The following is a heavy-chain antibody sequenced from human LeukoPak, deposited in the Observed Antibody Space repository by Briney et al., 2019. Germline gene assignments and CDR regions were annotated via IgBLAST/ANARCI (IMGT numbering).Heavy chain of an antibody. J-gene: IGHJ6*03. Sequence: EASVKVSCKASGYTFTSYGISWVRQAPGQGLEWMGWISAYNGNTNYAQKLQGRVTMTTDTSTSTAYMELRSLRSDDTAVYYCARTGYSSSWDQYYYYMDVWGKGTTVTVSS. D-gene: IGHD6-13*01. CDR1: GYTFTSYG. V-gene: IGHV1-18*01. CDR3: ARTGYSSSWDQYYYYMDV. CDR2: ISAYNGNT.